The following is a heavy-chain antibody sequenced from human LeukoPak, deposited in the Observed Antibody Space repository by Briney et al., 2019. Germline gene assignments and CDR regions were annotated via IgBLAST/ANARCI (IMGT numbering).Heavy chain of an antibody. CDR2: ISYDGSNK. CDR1: GFTFSSYA. D-gene: IGHD3-10*01. Sequence: GGSLRLSCAASGFTFSSYAMHWVRQAPGTGLEWVAVISYDGSNKYYADSVKGRFTISRDNSKNTLYLQMNSLRAEDTAVYYCARASMVSYYYYYMDVWGKGTTVTVSS. CDR3: ARASMVSYYYYYMDV. J-gene: IGHJ6*03. V-gene: IGHV3-30*04.